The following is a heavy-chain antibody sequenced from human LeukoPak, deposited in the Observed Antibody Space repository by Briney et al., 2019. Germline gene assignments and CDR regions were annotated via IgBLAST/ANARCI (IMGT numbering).Heavy chain of an antibody. Sequence: GGSPRLSCAASGFTFTDYYMTWIRQAPGKGLEWVSYISSGSNYINYADSVKGRFTISRDNAKNSLYLQMNSLRAEDTAVYYCARALSAYYGSGSYSGFDYWGQGTLVTVSS. J-gene: IGHJ4*02. CDR1: GFTFTDYY. CDR3: ARALSAYYGSGSYSGFDY. D-gene: IGHD3-10*01. CDR2: ISSGSNYI. V-gene: IGHV3-11*05.